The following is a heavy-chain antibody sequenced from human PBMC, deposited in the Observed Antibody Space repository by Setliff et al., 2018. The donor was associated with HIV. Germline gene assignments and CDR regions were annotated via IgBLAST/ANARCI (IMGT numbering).Heavy chain of an antibody. Sequence: GESLKISCAASKFTFSTYSVNWVRQAPGKGLEWVSSISPRTTYIYYADSVKGRFTISRDDAKNSLYLQMNSLRAEDTAVYYCASSPGTVFGVVILNTRFDSWGQGTLVTVSS. D-gene: IGHD3-3*01. V-gene: IGHV3-21*01. J-gene: IGHJ4*02. CDR3: ASSPGTVFGVVILNTRFDS. CDR2: ISPRTTYI. CDR1: KFTFSTYS.